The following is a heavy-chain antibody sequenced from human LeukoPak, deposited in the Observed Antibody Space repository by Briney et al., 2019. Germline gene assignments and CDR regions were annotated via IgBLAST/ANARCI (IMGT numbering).Heavy chain of an antibody. Sequence: SETLSLTCTVSGGSISSYYWSWIRQPPGKGLGWIEYIYYSGSTNYNPSLKSRVTISVDTSKNQFSLKLSSVTAADTAVYYCARDSAHWGQGTLVTVSS. D-gene: IGHD1-26*01. CDR3: ARDSAH. CDR2: IYYSGST. V-gene: IGHV4-59*01. J-gene: IGHJ4*02. CDR1: GGSISSYY.